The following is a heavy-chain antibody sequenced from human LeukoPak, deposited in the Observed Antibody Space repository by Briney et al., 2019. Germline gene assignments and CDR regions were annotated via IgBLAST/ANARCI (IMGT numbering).Heavy chain of an antibody. Sequence: GRSLRLSCLASGFTFDTYWMTWVRQAPGKGLEWVANIKEEGNERHYADSVSGRFTISRDNAKTSLFLQMNSLRAEDTAVYYCARDVSPRYSSGWADAHDIWGQGTMVTVSS. CDR3: ARDVSPRYSSGWADAHDI. J-gene: IGHJ3*02. V-gene: IGHV3-7*01. CDR2: IKEEGNER. CDR1: GFTFDTYW. D-gene: IGHD6-19*01.